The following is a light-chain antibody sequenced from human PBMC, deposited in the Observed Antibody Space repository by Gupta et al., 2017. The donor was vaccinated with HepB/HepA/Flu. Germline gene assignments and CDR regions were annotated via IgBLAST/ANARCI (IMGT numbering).Light chain of an antibody. Sequence: QSVLTQPPSVFVAPGQKVTISPSGSSSNIGNNYISWYQQLPGTAPKLLIYDNNKRHSGIPDRFSGSKSDTSATLGSTRLQTGDEADYYCGSWNSSLSARVFGGGTKLTVL. V-gene: IGLV1-51*01. CDR1: SSNIGNNY. CDR2: DNN. CDR3: GSWNSSLSARV. J-gene: IGLJ3*02.